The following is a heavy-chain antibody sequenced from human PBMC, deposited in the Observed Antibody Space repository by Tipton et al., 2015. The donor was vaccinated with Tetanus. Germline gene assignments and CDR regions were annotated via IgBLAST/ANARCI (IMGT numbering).Heavy chain of an antibody. V-gene: IGHV4-30-4*01. J-gene: IGHJ4*02. CDR3: ARGLMGYYYDSSGPYFDY. CDR2: IYYSGST. CDR1: GGSISSGDYY. Sequence: TLSLTCTVSGGSISSGDYYWSWIRQPPGKGLEWIGYIYYSGSTYYNPSLKSRVTISVDTSKNQFSLKLSSVTAADTAAYYCARGLMGYYYDSSGPYFDYWGQGTLVTVSS. D-gene: IGHD3-22*01.